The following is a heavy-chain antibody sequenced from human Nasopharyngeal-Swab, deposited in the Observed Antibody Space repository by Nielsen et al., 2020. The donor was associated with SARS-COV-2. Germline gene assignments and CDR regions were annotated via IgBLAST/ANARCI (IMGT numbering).Heavy chain of an antibody. D-gene: IGHD6-19*01. J-gene: IGHJ6*02. V-gene: IGHV3-7*01. CDR3: ARAEVAGTWTALGAYYYYGMDV. CDR1: GFTFSSYW. CDR2: IKQDGSEK. Sequence: LSLTCAASGFTFSSYWMSWVRQAPGKGLEWVANIKQDGSEKYYVDSVKGRFTISRDNAKNSLYLQMNSLRAEDTAVYYCARAEVAGTWTALGAYYYYGMDVWGQGTTVTVSS.